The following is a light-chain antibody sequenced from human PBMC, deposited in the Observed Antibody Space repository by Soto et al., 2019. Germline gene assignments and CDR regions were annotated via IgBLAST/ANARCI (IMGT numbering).Light chain of an antibody. Sequence: QSVLTQPASVSGSPGQSIIISCTGTSSDADAYNYVSWYQHHPGKAPKLLIYDVSNRPSGISNLFSGSKSGNTASLTISGLQPEDEADYFCSSYTSSTILVGGGTKVTVL. V-gene: IGLV2-14*03. J-gene: IGLJ2*01. CDR3: SSYTSSTIL. CDR1: SSDADAYNY. CDR2: DVS.